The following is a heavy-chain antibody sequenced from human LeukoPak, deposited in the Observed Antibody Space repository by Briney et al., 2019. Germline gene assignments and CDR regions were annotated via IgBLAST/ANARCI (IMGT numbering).Heavy chain of an antibody. J-gene: IGHJ6*03. Sequence: GASVKVSCKASGYTFTSYGISWVRQAPGQGLEWMGWISAYKGNTNYAQKLQGRVTMTTDTSTSTAYMELRSLRSDDTAVYYCAKTTVTTEYYYYYMDVWGKGTTVTVSS. CDR3: AKTTVTTEYYYYYMDV. CDR2: ISAYKGNT. CDR1: GYTFTSYG. V-gene: IGHV1-18*01. D-gene: IGHD4-17*01.